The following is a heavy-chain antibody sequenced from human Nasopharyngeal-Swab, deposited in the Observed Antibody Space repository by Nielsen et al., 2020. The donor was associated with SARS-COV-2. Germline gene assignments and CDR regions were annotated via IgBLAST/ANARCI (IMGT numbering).Heavy chain of an antibody. D-gene: IGHD3-16*02. CDR3: AKDPSAYDYVWGSSRYRGYFDY. V-gene: IGHV3-23*01. J-gene: IGHJ4*02. CDR1: GFTFSSYA. CDR2: ISGSGGST. Sequence: GASLRLSCAASGFTFSSYAMSWVRQAPGKGLEWVSAISGSGGSTYYADSVKGRFTISRDNSKNTLYLQMNSLRAEDTAVYYCAKDPSAYDYVWGSSRYRGYFDYWGQGTLVTVSS.